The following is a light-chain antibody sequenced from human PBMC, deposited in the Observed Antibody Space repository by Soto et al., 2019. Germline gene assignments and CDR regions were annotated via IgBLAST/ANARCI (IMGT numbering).Light chain of an antibody. Sequence: DIQMTQSPSTLSASVGDRVTITCRASQSISSWLAWYQQKPGKAPKLLIYDASSLESGVPSRFSGSGSGTEFTLTISSLQRDDFATYYCQQYNSYPFTFGPWTKVDIK. CDR2: DAS. V-gene: IGKV1-5*01. CDR1: QSISSW. J-gene: IGKJ3*01. CDR3: QQYNSYPFT.